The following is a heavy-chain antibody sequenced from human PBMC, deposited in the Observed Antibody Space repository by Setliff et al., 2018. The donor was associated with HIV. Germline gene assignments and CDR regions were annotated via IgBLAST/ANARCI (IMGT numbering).Heavy chain of an antibody. CDR1: GYPISSGHY. V-gene: IGHV4-38-2*02. Sequence: PETLSLTCAVSGYPISSGHYWGWIRQSPEKGLEWIGTVHHTGTTFYNPSLSSRLTISVDTPNNQFSLRLTSVTAADTATYYCAKERSNNDGTYDFWGRGTVVTVSS. D-gene: IGHD1-1*01. CDR3: AKERSNNDGTYDF. CDR2: VHHTGTT. J-gene: IGHJ3*01.